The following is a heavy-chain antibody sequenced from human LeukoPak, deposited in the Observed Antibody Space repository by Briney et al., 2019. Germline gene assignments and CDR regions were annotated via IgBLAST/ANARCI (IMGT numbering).Heavy chain of an antibody. CDR2: IYHSGST. V-gene: IGHV4-4*02. CDR1: GGSISSSNW. Sequence: SGTLSLTCAVSGGSISSSNWWSWVRQPPGKGLEWIGEIYHSGSTNYNPSLKSRVTISVDTSKNQFSLKLSSVTAADTAVYYCARELGYCSGGSCYTRNHWFDPWGQGTLVTVSS. D-gene: IGHD2-15*01. CDR3: ARELGYCSGGSCYTRNHWFDP. J-gene: IGHJ5*02.